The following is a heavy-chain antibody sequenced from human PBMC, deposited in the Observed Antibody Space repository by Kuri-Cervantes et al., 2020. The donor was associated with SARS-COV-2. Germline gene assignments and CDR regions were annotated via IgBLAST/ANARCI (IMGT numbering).Heavy chain of an antibody. CDR2: IDPIGGST. CDR1: GYTFTSYY. V-gene: IGHV1-46*01. CDR3: ATSPPIVGASNWFDP. Sequence: ASVKVSCKASGYTFTSYYMHWVRQAPGQGLEWMGIIDPIGGSTSYAQKFQGRVTMTEDTSTDTAYMELSSLRSEDTAVYYCATSPPIVGASNWFDPWGQGTLVTVSS. D-gene: IGHD1-26*01. J-gene: IGHJ5*02.